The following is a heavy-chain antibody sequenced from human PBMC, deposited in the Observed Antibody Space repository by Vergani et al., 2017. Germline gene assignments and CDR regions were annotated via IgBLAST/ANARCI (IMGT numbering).Heavy chain of an antibody. CDR1: GGSISTNNW. J-gene: IGHJ6*02. D-gene: IGHD3-9*01. V-gene: IGHV4-4*01. CDR3: ARVMYRDEASTGYRLEGMDI. CDR2: IYHSGNT. Sequence: QVQLPESGPGLVKPPGTLSLTCAVSGGSISTNNWWSWVRQPPGKGLEWIGEIYHSGNTNYNPSLKSRVTISVDKSKNQFSLKLRSVTAADTAVYFCARVMYRDEASTGYRLEGMDIWGQGTTVTISS.